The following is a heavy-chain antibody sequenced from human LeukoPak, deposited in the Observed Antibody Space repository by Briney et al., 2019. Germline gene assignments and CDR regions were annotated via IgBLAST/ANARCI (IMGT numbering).Heavy chain of an antibody. Sequence: GGSLRLSCTASGFTFSSYSMNWVRQAPGKGLEWVSSISSSSSYIYYADSVKGRFTISRDNAKNSLYLQMNSLRAEDTAVYYCASIKVGGNWFDPWGQGTLVTVSS. J-gene: IGHJ5*02. CDR3: ASIKVGGNWFDP. CDR2: ISSSSSYI. CDR1: GFTFSSYS. V-gene: IGHV3-21*01. D-gene: IGHD1-26*01.